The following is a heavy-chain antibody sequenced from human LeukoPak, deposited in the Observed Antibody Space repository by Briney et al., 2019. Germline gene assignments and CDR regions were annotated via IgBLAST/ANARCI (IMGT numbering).Heavy chain of an antibody. CDR2: IIPIFGTA. V-gene: IGHV1-69*13. D-gene: IGHD3-3*01. CDR3: ARDRRGHYGFWSGSPRKGFDP. CDR1: GGTFSSYA. Sequence: ASVNVSCKASGGTFSSYAISWVRQAPGQGLEWMGGIIPIFGTANYAQKFQGRVTITADESTSTAYMELSSLRSEDTAVYYCARDRRGHYGFWSGSPRKGFDPWGQGTLVTVSS. J-gene: IGHJ5*02.